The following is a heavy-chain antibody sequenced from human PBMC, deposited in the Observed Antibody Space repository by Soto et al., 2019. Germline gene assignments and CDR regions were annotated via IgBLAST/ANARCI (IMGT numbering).Heavy chain of an antibody. CDR2: IWFDGSNK. J-gene: IGHJ6*02. CDR3: AKDQLGCWDYYYYYYGMDV. V-gene: IGHV3-33*06. CDR1: GFTFSTYG. D-gene: IGHD1-1*01. Sequence: QVQLVESGGGVVQPGRSLRLSCAASGFTFSTYGMHWVRQAPGKGLEWVAVIWFDGSNKYYADSVKGRFTISRDNSNNTLFLQMNSLRAEDTAVYYCAKDQLGCWDYYYYYYGMDVWGQGTTVTVSS.